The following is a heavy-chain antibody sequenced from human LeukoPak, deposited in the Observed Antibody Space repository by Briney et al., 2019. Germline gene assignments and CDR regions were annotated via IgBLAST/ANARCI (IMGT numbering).Heavy chain of an antibody. Sequence: PGGSLRLSCAASGFIFSHHGMNWVRQAPGKGLEWVSGIRTDGVTTYYADSVKGRFTISRDNSENTLYLQMNSLRAEDTAVYYCARDLETYAYDSSGYFWGQGTQVTVSS. CDR1: GFIFSHHG. D-gene: IGHD3-22*01. J-gene: IGHJ4*02. V-gene: IGHV3-23*01. CDR2: IRTDGVTT. CDR3: ARDLETYAYDSSGYF.